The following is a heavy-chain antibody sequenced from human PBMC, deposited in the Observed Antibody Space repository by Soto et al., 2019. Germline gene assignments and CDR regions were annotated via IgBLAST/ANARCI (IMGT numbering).Heavy chain of an antibody. CDR3: AKRHYFGSGSFALAT. V-gene: IGHV3-23*01. CDR2: VSGDGYAS. CDR1: GFTFSSNA. Sequence: EVRLLESGGNLVQPGGTLRLSCAGSGFTFSSNAMSWVRQAPGKGLEWVSSVSGDGYASDYADSVKGRFTVSRHNYQNTLYLQLRSLRAEDTAVYYCAKRHYFGSGSFALATWGQGTLVTVSS. J-gene: IGHJ4*03. D-gene: IGHD3-10*01.